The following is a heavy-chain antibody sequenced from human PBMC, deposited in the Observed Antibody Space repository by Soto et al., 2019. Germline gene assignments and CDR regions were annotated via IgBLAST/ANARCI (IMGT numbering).Heavy chain of an antibody. V-gene: IGHV4-59*01. CDR2: IYYSGST. J-gene: IGHJ4*02. CDR1: GGSISSYY. D-gene: IGHD1-26*01. Sequence: SETLSLTCTVSGGSISSYYWSWIRQPPGNGLEWIGYIYYSGSTNYNPSLKSRVTISVDTSKNQFSLKLSSVTAADTAVYYCARTVGIKMAFFDYWGQGTLVTVSS. CDR3: ARTVGIKMAFFDY.